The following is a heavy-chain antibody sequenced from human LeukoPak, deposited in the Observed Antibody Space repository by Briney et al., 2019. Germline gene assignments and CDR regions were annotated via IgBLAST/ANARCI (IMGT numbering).Heavy chain of an antibody. V-gene: IGHV3-30*01. Sequence: PGGSLRLSCAASGFTFSSYAMHWVRQAPGKGLEWVAVISYDGSNKYYADSVKGRFTISRDNPKNTLYLQMNSLRAEDTAVYYCARDQPYSSSWYGWFFDPWGQGTLVTVSS. CDR3: ARDQPYSSSWYGWFFDP. J-gene: IGHJ5*02. D-gene: IGHD6-13*01. CDR2: ISYDGSNK. CDR1: GFTFSSYA.